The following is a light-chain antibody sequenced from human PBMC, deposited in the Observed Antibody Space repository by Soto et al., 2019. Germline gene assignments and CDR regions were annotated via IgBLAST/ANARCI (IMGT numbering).Light chain of an antibody. J-gene: IGKJ1*01. CDR1: QSVTTN. V-gene: IGKV3-15*01. Sequence: EVVMTQSPATLSVSPGERVTFSCRASQSVTTNLAWYQHKPGQSPRLLISDASTGASGIPPRFSGSGSGTEFTLTISSLQPDDFATYYCQQYNSPPWTFGQGTKVEIK. CDR3: QQYNSPPWT. CDR2: DAS.